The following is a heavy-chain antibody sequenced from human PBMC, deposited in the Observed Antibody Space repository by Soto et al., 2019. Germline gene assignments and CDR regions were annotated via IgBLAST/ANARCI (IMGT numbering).Heavy chain of an antibody. Sequence: GATPGNPKQTLTLTWTFSPFSLPTSGGGVGWIRQPPGKALEWLALIYWNGDKRYSPSLKSRLTITKDTFKNEVVLTMTNMDPVDTATYYCAHSGPTSSWTPGSSFDLWGQGILVTLSS. D-gene: IGHD6-13*01. J-gene: IGHJ5*02. CDR1: PFSLPTSGGG. V-gene: IGHV2-5*01. CDR2: IYWNGDK. CDR3: AHSGPTSSWTPGSSFDL.